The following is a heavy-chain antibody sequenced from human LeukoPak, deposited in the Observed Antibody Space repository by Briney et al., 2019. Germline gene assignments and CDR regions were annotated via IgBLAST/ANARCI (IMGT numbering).Heavy chain of an antibody. Sequence: GGSLRLSCAASGFTFSSYGMNWVRQAPGKGLEWVSGISGSGGSTYYADSVKGRFTISRDNSKNSLSLQVSSLRAEDTAVYYCAKTNGYYSDWGQGTLVTVSS. D-gene: IGHD3-22*01. CDR3: AKTNGYYSD. J-gene: IGHJ4*02. CDR2: ISGSGGST. V-gene: IGHV3-23*01. CDR1: GFTFSSYG.